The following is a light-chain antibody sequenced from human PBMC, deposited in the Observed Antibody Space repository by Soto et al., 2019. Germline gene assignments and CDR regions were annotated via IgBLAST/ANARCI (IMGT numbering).Light chain of an antibody. J-gene: IGKJ4*01. V-gene: IGKV3-11*01. CDR2: DAS. CDR3: QQCSDWPLT. CDR1: QSVSSY. Sequence: EIVLTQSPATLSLSPGERATLSCRSSQSVSSYLDWYQQKVGQAPRLLIYDASNRATGIPARFSGSGSGTDFTLTISSLDPEDFSVYYGQQCSDWPLTFGGGTKVEIK.